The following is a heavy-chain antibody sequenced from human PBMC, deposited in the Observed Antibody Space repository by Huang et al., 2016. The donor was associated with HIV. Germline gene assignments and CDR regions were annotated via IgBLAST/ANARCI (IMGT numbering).Heavy chain of an antibody. CDR3: ARAALVNNQYFDY. CDR1: EGTFSSYS. J-gene: IGHJ4*02. CDR2: IIPIVGTT. D-gene: IGHD5-18*01. V-gene: IGHV1-69*13. Sequence: VQLIQSGAEVKKTGSSVRVSCRASEGTFSSYSIGWMRQAPGQGLGWMGEIIPIVGTTTYAQKFKGRVSMAADESTSTAYMDLNSLRSEDTAVYYCARAALVNNQYFDYWGQGTLVTVSS.